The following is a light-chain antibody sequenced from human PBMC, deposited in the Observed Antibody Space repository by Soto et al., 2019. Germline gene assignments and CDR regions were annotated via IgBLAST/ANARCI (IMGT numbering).Light chain of an antibody. V-gene: IGKV3-11*01. CDR3: HQRQSWPRT. CDR2: DAS. Sequence: EIVLTQTPGTMSLSPGQRATLSCRASETVSRSYLAWYQQTPGQAPRLLIYDASNRATGIPDRFSGSGSGTDFSLTISDVEPEDFAVYYCHQRQSWPRTFGQGTTVDI. CDR1: ETVSRSY. J-gene: IGKJ1*01.